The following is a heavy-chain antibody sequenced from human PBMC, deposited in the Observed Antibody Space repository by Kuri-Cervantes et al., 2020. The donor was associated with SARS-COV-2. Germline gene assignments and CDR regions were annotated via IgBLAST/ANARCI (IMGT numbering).Heavy chain of an antibody. D-gene: IGHD6-19*01. CDR3: ARVPVGGYLKSYFDY. Sequence: ASVKVSCKASGYTFTSYDINWVRQAPGQGLEWMGWINPNSGGTNYAQKFQGRVTMTRDTSISTAYMELSRLRSDDTAVYYCARVPVGGYLKSYFDYWGQGTLVTVSS. CDR2: INPNSGGT. V-gene: IGHV1-2*02. CDR1: GYTFTSYD. J-gene: IGHJ4*02.